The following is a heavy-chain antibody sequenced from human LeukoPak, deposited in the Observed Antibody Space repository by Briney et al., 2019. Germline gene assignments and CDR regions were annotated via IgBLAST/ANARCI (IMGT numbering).Heavy chain of an antibody. D-gene: IGHD6-6*01. V-gene: IGHV3-30*02. CDR1: GFTFSSYG. CDR2: IXYDGSNK. CDR3: AKEARSFTPNRNEYSSSAGTDY. J-gene: IGHJ4*02. Sequence: LSCAXXGFTFSSYGXHWVRQAPGKGLXGVAFIXYDGSNKYYADSVKGRFTIYRDNSRNTLYMKMNRLRGEGTAVYYCAKEARSFTPNRNEYSSSAGTDYWGQGTLVTVSS.